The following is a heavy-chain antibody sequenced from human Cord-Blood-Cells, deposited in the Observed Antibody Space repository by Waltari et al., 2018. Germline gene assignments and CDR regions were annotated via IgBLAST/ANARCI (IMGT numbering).Heavy chain of an antibody. CDR1: GGTFCSYA. Sequence: VQLVQAGAEVKTPGSSLKVACKPSGGTFCSYAIRWVRRAPGQGLEWTGGIIPIFGTANYAQKFQGRVTITADKSTSTAYMELSSLRSEDTAVYYCASLATYSSSSFDYWGQGTLVTVSS. D-gene: IGHD6-6*01. CDR2: IIPIFGTA. V-gene: IGHV1-69*06. J-gene: IGHJ4*02. CDR3: ASLATYSSSSFDY.